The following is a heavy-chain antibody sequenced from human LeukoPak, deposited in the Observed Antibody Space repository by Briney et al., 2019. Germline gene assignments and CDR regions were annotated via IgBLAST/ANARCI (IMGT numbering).Heavy chain of an antibody. CDR1: GFTFSSYG. V-gene: IGHV3-30*02. Sequence: GGSLRLSCAASGFTFSSYGMHWVRQAPGKGLEWVAFIRYDGSNKYYADSVKGRFTISRDNAKNSLYLQMNSLRVEDTAVYYCAKPRAVVVAASFDYWGQGTLVTVSS. CDR3: AKPRAVVVAASFDY. CDR2: IRYDGSNK. D-gene: IGHD2-15*01. J-gene: IGHJ4*02.